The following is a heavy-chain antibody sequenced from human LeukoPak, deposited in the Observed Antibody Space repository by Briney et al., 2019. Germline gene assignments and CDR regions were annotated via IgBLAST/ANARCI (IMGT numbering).Heavy chain of an antibody. Sequence: PGGSLRLSCEASGFTFGNYWMHWVRQAPGKGPVWVSRINSDGSSTTYADSVKGPFTISRANAKNTLYLPMTRLRVEDTSVYYCARTNRLDYWGQGPLVTVSS. CDR1: GFTFGNYW. CDR2: INSDGSST. V-gene: IGHV3-74*01. CDR3: ARTNRLDY. D-gene: IGHD2/OR15-2a*01. J-gene: IGHJ4*02.